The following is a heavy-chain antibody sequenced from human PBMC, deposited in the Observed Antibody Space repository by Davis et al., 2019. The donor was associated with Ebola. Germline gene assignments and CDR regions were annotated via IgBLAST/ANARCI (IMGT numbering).Heavy chain of an antibody. CDR2: VRSHGSDD. V-gene: IGHV3-30*02. J-gene: IGHJ4*02. CDR3: ARSVAGFFDH. D-gene: IGHD6-19*01. CDR1: GFTFNIFD. Sequence: GESLKISCAASGFTFNIFDMHWVRQAPGRGLEWVAFVRSHGSDDHYADSVKGRFTISRDNAKNSVYLQMNSLSDEDTAVYYCARSVAGFFDHWGQGTLVTVSS.